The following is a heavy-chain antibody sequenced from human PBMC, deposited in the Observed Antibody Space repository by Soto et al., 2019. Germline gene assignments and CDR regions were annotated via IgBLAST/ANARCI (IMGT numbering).Heavy chain of an antibody. Sequence: QVQLEQAGAEVKKPGSSVKVSCKASGDRFTSYAISWVRQAPGQGLEWVGTVLPVLGTTNYAQKLRGRVTITADESTGTAYMELGSLRSEDTAIYYCARDRADRGFDCWGQGTLVTVSS. V-gene: IGHV1-69*18. CDR1: GDRFTSYA. CDR3: ARDRADRGFDC. J-gene: IGHJ4*02. D-gene: IGHD3-10*01. CDR2: VLPVLGTT.